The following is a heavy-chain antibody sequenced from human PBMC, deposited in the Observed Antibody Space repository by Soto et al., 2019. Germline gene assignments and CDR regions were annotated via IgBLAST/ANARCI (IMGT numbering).Heavy chain of an antibody. D-gene: IGHD6-6*01. Sequence: SETLSLTCTVSGGSISSSSYYWGWIRQPPGKGLEWIGSIYYSGSTYYNPSLKSRVTISVDTSKNQFSLKLSSVAAADTAVYYCARERPDGARLDPWGQGTLVTVSS. CDR3: ARERPDGARLDP. CDR1: GGSISSSSYY. J-gene: IGHJ5*02. V-gene: IGHV4-39*07. CDR2: IYYSGST.